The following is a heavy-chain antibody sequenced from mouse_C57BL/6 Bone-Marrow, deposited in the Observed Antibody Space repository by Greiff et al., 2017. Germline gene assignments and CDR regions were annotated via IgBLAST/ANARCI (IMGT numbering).Heavy chain of an antibody. V-gene: IGHV5-4*01. CDR2: ISDGGSYT. CDR1: GFTFSSYA. J-gene: IGHJ3*01. D-gene: IGHD1-2*01. Sequence: EVQVVESGGGLVKPGGSLKLSCAASGFTFSSYAMSWVRQTPEKRLEWVATISDGGSYTYYPDNVKGRFTISRDNAKNNLYLQMSHLKSEDTAMYYCAREDHYDGAWFAYWGQGTLVTVSA. CDR3: AREDHYDGAWFAY.